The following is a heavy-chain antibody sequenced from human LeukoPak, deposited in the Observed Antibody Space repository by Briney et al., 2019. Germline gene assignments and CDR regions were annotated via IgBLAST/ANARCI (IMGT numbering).Heavy chain of an antibody. Sequence: PGGSLRLSCAASGFTFPRYDMSWVRQAPGKGLECVSAIDRGVGSTYYADSVKGRFTISRDNSGYTLYLQMTNLRVDDTAVYYCLKKGQADDFGNPDWGQGALVTVSP. V-gene: IGHV3-23*01. CDR1: GFTFPRYD. CDR3: LKKGQADDFGNPD. CDR2: IDRGVGST. J-gene: IGHJ4*02. D-gene: IGHD4-17*01.